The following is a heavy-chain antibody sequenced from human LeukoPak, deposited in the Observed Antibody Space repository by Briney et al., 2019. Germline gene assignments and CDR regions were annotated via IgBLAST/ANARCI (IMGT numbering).Heavy chain of an antibody. J-gene: IGHJ3*02. CDR1: GGTFSSYA. D-gene: IGHD3-22*01. CDR3: CGSSGYYYGAFDI. Sequence: ASVKVSCKASGGTFSSYAISWVRQAPGQGLELMGGIIPIFGTANYAQKFQGRVTITADESTSTAYMELSSLRSEDTAVYYCCGSSGYYYGAFDIWGQGTMVTVSS. CDR2: IIPIFGTA. V-gene: IGHV1-69*13.